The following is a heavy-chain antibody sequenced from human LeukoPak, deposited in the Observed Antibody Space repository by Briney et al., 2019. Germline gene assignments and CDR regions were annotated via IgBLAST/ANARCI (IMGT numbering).Heavy chain of an antibody. CDR1: GGYTFTGYY. D-gene: IGHD1-26*01. J-gene: IGHJ4*02. CDR2: ISPNSGGT. CDR3: AREMRDRYSGSYYGG. Sequence: ASVKVSCKASGGYTFTGYYMHWVRQAPGQGLEWMGWISPNSGGTKYAQKFQGRVTMTRDTSISTAYMELSRLRSDDTAVYYCAREMRDRYSGSYYGGWGQGTLVTVSS. V-gene: IGHV1-2*02.